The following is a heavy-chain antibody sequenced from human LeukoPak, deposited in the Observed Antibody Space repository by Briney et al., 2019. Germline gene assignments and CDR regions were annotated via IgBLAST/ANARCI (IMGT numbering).Heavy chain of an antibody. D-gene: IGHD3-3*01. CDR2: INPNSGGT. CDR1: GYTFTGYY. V-gene: IGHV1-2*02. J-gene: IGHJ4*02. Sequence: ASAKVSCKASGYTFTGYYLHWVRQAPGQGLEWMGWINPNSGGTDYAQNFQGRVTLTRDTSINTAYMELSGLRSDDTAVYFCAKSPLEWLDYWGQGTLVTASP. CDR3: AKSPLEWLDY.